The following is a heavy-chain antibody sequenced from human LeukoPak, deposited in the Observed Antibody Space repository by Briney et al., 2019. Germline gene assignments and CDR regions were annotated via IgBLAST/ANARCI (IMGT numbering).Heavy chain of an antibody. Sequence: PSETLSLTCTVSGGSINSGSYYWSWIRQSAGKGLEWIGRIYTSGSTNYNPSLKSRVTISVDTSRNQFSLKLSSVTAADTAVYYCARVRLHEGGNGFWFDPWGQGTLVTVSS. J-gene: IGHJ5*02. CDR1: GGSINSGSYY. CDR2: IYTSGST. D-gene: IGHD4-23*01. V-gene: IGHV4-61*02. CDR3: ARVRLHEGGNGFWFDP.